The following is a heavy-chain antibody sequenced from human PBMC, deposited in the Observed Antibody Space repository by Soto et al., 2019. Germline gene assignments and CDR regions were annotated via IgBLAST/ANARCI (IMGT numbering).Heavy chain of an antibody. CDR1: GGSISSSSSY. CDR2: IYYSGST. D-gene: IGHD4-17*01. J-gene: IGHJ5*02. CDR3: ARHPRTGGTVTSVIHWLEP. Sequence: PSEALSLTCTVSGGSISSSSSYWGWIRQPPGKGLEWIGYIYYSGSTYYNPSLKRRVTISVYSSKNQFSLKLNSVTAADTAVYYCARHPRTGGTVTSVIHWLEPWGQGALVNVSS. V-gene: IGHV4-39*01.